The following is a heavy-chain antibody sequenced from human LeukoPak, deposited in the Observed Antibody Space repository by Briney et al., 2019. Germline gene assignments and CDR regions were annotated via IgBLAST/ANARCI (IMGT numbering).Heavy chain of an antibody. CDR3: ARVSWDSPGD. V-gene: IGHV3-53*01. Sequence: GGSLRLSCAASGFTVSRYSMSWVRQAPGKGLEWVSIIYSNGSTYSADSVKGRFTISRDNSRDTLYLQMNNLRAEDTAVYYCARVSWDSPGDWGQGTLVTVSS. D-gene: IGHD1-26*01. J-gene: IGHJ4*02. CDR2: IYSNGST. CDR1: GFTVSRYS.